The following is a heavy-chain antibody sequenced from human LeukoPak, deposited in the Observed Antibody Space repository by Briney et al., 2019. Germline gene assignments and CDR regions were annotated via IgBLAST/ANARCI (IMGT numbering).Heavy chain of an antibody. CDR2: ISSSGRTI. D-gene: IGHD3-10*02. CDR3: AELGITMIGGV. CDR1: GFTFNTYE. Sequence: PGGSLRLSCAASGFTFNTYEMNWVRQAPGKGLEWVSWISSSGRTIYYADSVKGRFTISRDNAKNSLYLQMNSLRAEDTAVYYCAELGITMIGGVWGKGTTVTISS. V-gene: IGHV3-48*03. J-gene: IGHJ6*04.